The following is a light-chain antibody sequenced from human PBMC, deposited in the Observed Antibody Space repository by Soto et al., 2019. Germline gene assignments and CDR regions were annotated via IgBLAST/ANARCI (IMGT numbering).Light chain of an antibody. V-gene: IGKV1-5*01. CDR3: QQYNTYSWT. CDR2: DAS. Sequence: DIQMTQSPSTLSASVGDRVTITCRASQSISSWLAWYQQKPGKAPKLLIFDASSLEIGVPSRFRGSGSGTEFTLTISSLQPDDFATYYCQQYNTYSWTFGQGTKVEIK. J-gene: IGKJ1*01. CDR1: QSISSW.